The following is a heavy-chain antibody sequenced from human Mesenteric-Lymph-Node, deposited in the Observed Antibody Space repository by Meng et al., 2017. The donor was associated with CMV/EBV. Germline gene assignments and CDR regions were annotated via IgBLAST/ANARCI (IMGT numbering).Heavy chain of an antibody. CDR3: ARAYYDFWSGYSKGDNWFAP. CDR1: GYTFTGYY. CDR2: INPTSGGT. V-gene: IGHV1-2*02. Sequence: ASVKVSCKASGYTFTGYYMHWVRQAPGQGLEWMGWINPTSGGTNYAQKFQDRVTMTRDTSISTAYMELSRLRSDDTGVYYCARAYYDFWSGYSKGDNWFAPWGQGALVTVSS. J-gene: IGHJ5*02. D-gene: IGHD3-3*01.